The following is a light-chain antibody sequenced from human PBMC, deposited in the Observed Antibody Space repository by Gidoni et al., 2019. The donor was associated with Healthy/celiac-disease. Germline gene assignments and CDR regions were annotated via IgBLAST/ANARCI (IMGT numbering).Light chain of an antibody. CDR3: QQSYSTPTT. CDR1: QSISSY. CDR2: AAS. J-gene: IGKJ4*01. Sequence: DIQMTQSPSSLSASVGDRVTITCRASQSISSYLNWYQQKPGKAPKLLIYAASSLQSGVPSRFSGSGSGTDFTLTISSLQPEDFATDYCQQSYSTPTTFGGXTKVEIK. V-gene: IGKV1-39*01.